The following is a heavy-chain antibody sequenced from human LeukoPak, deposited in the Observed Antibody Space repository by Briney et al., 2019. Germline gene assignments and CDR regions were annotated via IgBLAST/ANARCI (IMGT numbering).Heavy chain of an antibody. CDR3: AASSGVTLGRF. Sequence: PGGSLRLSCAASGFTFSNAWMNWVRQAPGKGLEWVGRIKSKTDGGTTDYAAPVKGRFTISRDDSKNTLYLQMNSLKTEDTAVYYCAASSGVTLGRFWGQGALVTVSS. D-gene: IGHD3-16*01. CDR1: GFTFSNAW. J-gene: IGHJ4*02. V-gene: IGHV3-15*07. CDR2: IKSKTDGGTT.